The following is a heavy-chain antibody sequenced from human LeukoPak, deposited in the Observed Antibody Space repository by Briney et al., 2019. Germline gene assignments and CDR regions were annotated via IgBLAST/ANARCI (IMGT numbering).Heavy chain of an antibody. V-gene: IGHV4-30-2*01. D-gene: IGHD3-10*01. CDR3: ARALLWFGELSHIDY. Sequence: SQTLSLTCTVSGGSISSGGYYWSWIRQPPGKGLEWIGYIYHSGSTYYNPSLKSRVTISVDRSKNQFSLKLSSVTAADTAVYYCARALLWFGELSHIDYWGQGTLVTVSS. CDR2: IYHSGST. J-gene: IGHJ4*02. CDR1: GGSISSGGYY.